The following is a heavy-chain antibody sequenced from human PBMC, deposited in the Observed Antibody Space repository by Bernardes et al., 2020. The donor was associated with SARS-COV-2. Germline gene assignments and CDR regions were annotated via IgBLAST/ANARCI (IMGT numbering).Heavy chain of an antibody. D-gene: IGHD3-22*01. CDR3: ARSTVIVVVFDY. CDR2: ITPHSGDT. V-gene: IGHV1-2*02. CDR1: GYTLNAYS. Sequence: ASVKVSCKASGYTLNAYSIPWVRQAPGRGLEWMGWITPHSGDTSYAQKLQGRVTMSRAKSISTVYMELSRLRSDDTDVYCCARSTVIVVVFDYSGQGTPVTVSS. J-gene: IGHJ4*02.